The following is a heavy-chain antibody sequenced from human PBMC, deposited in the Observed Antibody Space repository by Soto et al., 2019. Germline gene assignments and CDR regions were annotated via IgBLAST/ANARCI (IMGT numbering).Heavy chain of an antibody. J-gene: IGHJ6*02. D-gene: IGHD3-3*01. CDR1: GVTFTSSA. V-gene: IGHV1-58*01. CDR2: IVVGSGNT. Sequence: SVKVSCKASGVTFTSSALQWVRQARGQRLEWIGWIVVGSGNTNYAQKFQERVTITRDMSTSTAYMELSSLRSEDTAVYYCAADPGITIFGVVTLKYYYYGMDVWGQGTTVTVSS. CDR3: AADPGITIFGVVTLKYYYYGMDV.